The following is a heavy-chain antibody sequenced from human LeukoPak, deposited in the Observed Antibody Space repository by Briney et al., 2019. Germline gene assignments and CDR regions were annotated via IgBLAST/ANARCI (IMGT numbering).Heavy chain of an antibody. J-gene: IGHJ4*02. Sequence: ASVKVSCKASGYTFTSYGISWVRQAPGQGLEWMGWISAYNGNTNYAQKLQGRVTMTTDTSTSTAYMELRSLRSDDTAVYYCAGDPMAVAGSDFDYWGQGTLVTVSS. CDR1: GYTFTSYG. CDR3: AGDPMAVAGSDFDY. V-gene: IGHV1-18*01. CDR2: ISAYNGNT. D-gene: IGHD6-19*01.